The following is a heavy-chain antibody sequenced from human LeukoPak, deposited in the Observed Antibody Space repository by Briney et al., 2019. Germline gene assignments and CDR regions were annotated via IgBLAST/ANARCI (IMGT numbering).Heavy chain of an antibody. CDR3: ARGNWNSLDY. V-gene: IGHV4-31*03. D-gene: IGHD1-7*01. CDR2: IYYSGST. CDR1: GGSISSGGYY. Sequence: SETLSLTCTVSGGSISSGGYYWSWIRQHPGKGLEWIGYIYYSGSTYYNPSLKSRVTISVDTSKNLFSLKLSSVTAADTAVYYCARGNWNSLDYWGQGTLVTVSS. J-gene: IGHJ4*02.